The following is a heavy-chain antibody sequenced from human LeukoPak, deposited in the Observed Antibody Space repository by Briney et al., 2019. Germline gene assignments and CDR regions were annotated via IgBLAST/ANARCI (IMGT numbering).Heavy chain of an antibody. CDR2: IKSKTDGGTT. V-gene: IGHV3-15*01. D-gene: IGHD6-6*01. Sequence: KPGGSLRLSCAASEFTINDAWMSWVRQAPGKGLEWVGRIKSKTDGGTTEYAAPVKGRFTISRDDSKNTLYLQMNSLKTKDTAMYYCSSWGSTPGVSSDDYWGQGTLVTVSS. J-gene: IGHJ4*02. CDR1: EFTINDAW. CDR3: SSWGSTPGVSSDDY.